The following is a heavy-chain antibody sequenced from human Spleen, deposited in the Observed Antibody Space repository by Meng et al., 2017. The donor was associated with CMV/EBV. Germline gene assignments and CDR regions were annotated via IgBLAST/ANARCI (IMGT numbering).Heavy chain of an antibody. D-gene: IGHD1/OR15-1a*01. Sequence: KVSCQASGYTILHWVRQDTGQGMEGGGWFNFRTGRTNDAQKFEDRVTMTGDTSISTAYMELTRLRLDDTAVYYCAGGVTGWNKNWFDPWGRGTLVTVSS. CDR3: AGGVTGWNKNWFDP. CDR2: FNFRTGRT. V-gene: IGHV1-2*02. J-gene: IGHJ5*02. CDR1: GYTIL.